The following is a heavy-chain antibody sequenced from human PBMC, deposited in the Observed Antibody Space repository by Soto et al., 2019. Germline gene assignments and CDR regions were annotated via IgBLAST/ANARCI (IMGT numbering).Heavy chain of an antibody. D-gene: IGHD2-2*01. Sequence: QVQLVQSGAEVKKPGASVKVSCKASGYTFTSYGISWVRQAPGQGLEWMGWISAYNGNTNYAQKLQGRVTMTTDTSTSTAYMELRSLRSDDTAVYYCARDDTTSSTVSVQIYYYYGMDVWGQGTTVTVSS. CDR1: GYTFTSYG. CDR3: ARDDTTSSTVSVQIYYYYGMDV. V-gene: IGHV1-18*01. J-gene: IGHJ6*02. CDR2: ISAYNGNT.